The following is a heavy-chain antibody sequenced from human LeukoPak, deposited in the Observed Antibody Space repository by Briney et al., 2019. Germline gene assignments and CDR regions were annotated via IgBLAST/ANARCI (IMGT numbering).Heavy chain of an antibody. CDR2: IRYDGSDE. V-gene: IGHV3-30*02. CDR1: GFTFSNYG. D-gene: IGHD6-19*01. CDR3: ARDRWLVRGPVADY. J-gene: IGHJ4*02. Sequence: GGSLRLSCAASGFTFSNYGMHWVRQAPGKGLEWVAFIRYDGSDEYSADSVKGRFTISRDDSKNTLYLHMNSLRAEDTAVYYCARDRWLVRGPVADYWGQGTLVTVSS.